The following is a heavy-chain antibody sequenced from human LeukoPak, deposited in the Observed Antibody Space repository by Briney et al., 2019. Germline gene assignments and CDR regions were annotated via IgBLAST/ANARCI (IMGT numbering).Heavy chain of an antibody. D-gene: IGHD3-3*01. V-gene: IGHV3-21*01. CDR3: ARSPSYDFWSGYPSYYYYYMDV. J-gene: IGHJ6*03. Sequence: PGGSLRLSCAASGFTFSSYSMNWVRQAPGKGLEWVSSISSSSSYIYYADSVKGRFTISRDNAKNSLYLQMNSLGAEDTAVYYCARSPSYDFWSGYPSYYYYYMDVWGKGTTVTVSS. CDR1: GFTFSSYS. CDR2: ISSSSSYI.